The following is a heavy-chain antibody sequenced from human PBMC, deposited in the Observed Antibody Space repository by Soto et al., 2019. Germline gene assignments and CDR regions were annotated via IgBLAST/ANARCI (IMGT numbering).Heavy chain of an antibody. D-gene: IGHD2-21*02. CDR1: GDTFSSYT. Sequence: QVQLVQSGAEVKKPGSSVKVSCRASGDTFSSYTVNWVRQAPGRGLEWLGRIIPVLGTTDYAQKFKGRVTITADKSTNIVYMELSSLRSEDMAVYYCARRRYCGYDCYHKHYYWMDVWGQGTTVTVAS. CDR2: IIPVLGTT. J-gene: IGHJ6*02. V-gene: IGHV1-69*08. CDR3: ARRRYCGYDCYHKHYYWMDV.